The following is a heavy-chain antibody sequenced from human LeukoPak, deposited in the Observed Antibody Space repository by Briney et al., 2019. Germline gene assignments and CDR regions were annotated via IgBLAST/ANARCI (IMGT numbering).Heavy chain of an antibody. CDR2: ISPYNGNT. CDR1: DYTFITYG. V-gene: IGHV1-18*01. Sequence: ASVKVSCKASDYTFITYGIAWVRQAPGQGPGWIGWISPYNGNTNYAQKFQGRVTVTTDTSTSTAYMELRSLRSDDTALYYCARVMHWDKPMARGRGMDVWGQGTTVTVSS. J-gene: IGHJ6*02. CDR3: ARVMHWDKPMARGRGMDV. D-gene: IGHD5-18*01.